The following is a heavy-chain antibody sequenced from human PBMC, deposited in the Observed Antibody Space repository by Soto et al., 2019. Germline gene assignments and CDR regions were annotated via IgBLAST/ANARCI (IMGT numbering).Heavy chain of an antibody. CDR1: GGTFSTYV. CDR3: ARPALEYYYDNNGYSSDY. V-gene: IGHV1-69*12. CDR2: IIPVFGTA. Sequence: QVQLMQSGAEVKKPGSSVKVSCKASGGTFSTYVISWVRQAPGQGLEWMGGIIPVFGTANYAQKFQGRATITADESTSTAYMELSSLRSEDTAVYYCARPALEYYYDNNGYSSDYWGQGTLVTVSS. D-gene: IGHD3-22*01. J-gene: IGHJ4*02.